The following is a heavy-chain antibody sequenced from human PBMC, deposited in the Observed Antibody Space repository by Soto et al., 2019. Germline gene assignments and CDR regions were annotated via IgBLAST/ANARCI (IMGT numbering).Heavy chain of an antibody. J-gene: IGHJ4*02. V-gene: IGHV4-59*01. CDR1: GGSISSYY. CDR2: IYYSGST. D-gene: IGHD5-12*01. CDR3: ARFYSGYDYNYFDY. Sequence: QVQLQESGPGLVKPSETLSLTCTVSGGSISSYYWSWIRQPPGKGLEWIGYIYYSGSTNYNPSLKSRVTISVDTSKNQFSLKLSSVTAADTVVYYCARFYSGYDYNYFDYWGQGTLVTVSS.